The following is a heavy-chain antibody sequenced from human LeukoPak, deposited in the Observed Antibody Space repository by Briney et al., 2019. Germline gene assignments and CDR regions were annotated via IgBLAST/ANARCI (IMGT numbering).Heavy chain of an antibody. D-gene: IGHD3-10*01. CDR1: GLTFSSYE. Sequence: GGSLRLSCAASGLTFSSYELYWVRQAPGKWLEWVSYISSGATTIKYAASVKGQFTISRDDAKKSLYLQMNSLRAEDTAIYYCGAGRQFVGAFDIWGQGTLVTVSS. V-gene: IGHV3-48*03. CDR2: ISSGATTI. J-gene: IGHJ3*02. CDR3: GAGRQFVGAFDI.